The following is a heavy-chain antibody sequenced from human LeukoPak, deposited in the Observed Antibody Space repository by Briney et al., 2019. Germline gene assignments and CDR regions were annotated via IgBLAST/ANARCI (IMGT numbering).Heavy chain of an antibody. CDR2: INPSGGSN. Sequence: AAVKVGITPSGYTFTNYYIHRMRQAPGQGLEWMGIINPSGGSNSNAQNFQGRVTMTRDTSTSTVYMEMSSLRYEDTAVYYCARVGDSSDSWFDPWGEGTLVTVSS. V-gene: IGHV1-46*01. CDR3: ARVGDSSDSWFDP. D-gene: IGHD6-19*01. CDR1: GYTFTNYY. J-gene: IGHJ5*02.